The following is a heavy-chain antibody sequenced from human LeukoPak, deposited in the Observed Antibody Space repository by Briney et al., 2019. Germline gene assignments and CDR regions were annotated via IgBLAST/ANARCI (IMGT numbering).Heavy chain of an antibody. CDR2: IKEDGSAQ. CDR3: ARDTGYFKFDY. CDR1: GFTFSRYW. V-gene: IGHV3-7*01. D-gene: IGHD3-9*01. Sequence: QPGESLRLSCAASGFTFSRYWMTGVRQARGKGLEWVANIKEDGSAQYYVHSVRGRFTISRDNAKNSLSLQMNSLRVEDTAVYYCARDTGYFKFDYWGQGTLATVSS. J-gene: IGHJ4*02.